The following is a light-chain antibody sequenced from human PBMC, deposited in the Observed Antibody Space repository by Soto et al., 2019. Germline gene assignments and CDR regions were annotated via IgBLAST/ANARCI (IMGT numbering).Light chain of an antibody. CDR1: QSIGNW. CDR3: QQYNSYV. CDR2: KAS. J-gene: IGKJ3*01. V-gene: IGKV1-5*03. Sequence: DVQMTQTPSSLSASAGDRVILICRASQSIGNWLAWYQQKPGKAPKLLIYKASSLESGVPTRFSGSGSGTDFTLTISSLQPEDFATYYCQQYNSYVFGPGTKVDIK.